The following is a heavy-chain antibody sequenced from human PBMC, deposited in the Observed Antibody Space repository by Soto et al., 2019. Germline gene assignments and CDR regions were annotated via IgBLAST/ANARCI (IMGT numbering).Heavy chain of an antibody. CDR3: ASFRQLAFYYYYMDV. CDR1: GFTFSSYS. D-gene: IGHD6-13*01. CDR2: ISSSSSYI. J-gene: IGHJ6*03. Sequence: PGGSLRLSCAASGFTFSSYSMNWVRQAPGKGLEWVSSISSSSSYIYYADSVKGRFTISRDNAKNSLYLQMNSLRAKDTAVYYCASFRQLAFYYYYMDVWGKGTTVTVSS. V-gene: IGHV3-21*01.